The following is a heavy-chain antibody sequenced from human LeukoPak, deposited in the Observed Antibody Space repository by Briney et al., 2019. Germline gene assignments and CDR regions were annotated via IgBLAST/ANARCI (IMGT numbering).Heavy chain of an antibody. D-gene: IGHD3-9*01. V-gene: IGHV1-2*02. CDR3: ARDSRYFDWLLIGTLYYYMDV. CDR1: GYTFTSYG. Sequence: GASVKVSCKASGYTFTSYGINWVRQAPGQGLEWMGWINPNSGGTNYAQKFQGRVTMTRDTSISTAYMELSRLRSDDTAVYYCARDSRYFDWLLIGTLYYYMDVWGKGTTVTISS. J-gene: IGHJ6*03. CDR2: INPNSGGT.